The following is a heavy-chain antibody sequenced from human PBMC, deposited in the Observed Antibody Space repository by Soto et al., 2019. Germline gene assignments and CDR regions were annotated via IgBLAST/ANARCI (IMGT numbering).Heavy chain of an antibody. CDR2: ISYTGST. Sequence: SETLSLICTVSGDSFSSNSYYWGWIRQPPGKGLEWIGSISYTGSTYYNPSLRGRVTISIDTSKNQFSLKMSSVTAADTAVYYCARQGVLRGIFGSYFDYWGQGTLVTVSS. CDR1: GDSFSSNSYY. J-gene: IGHJ4*02. D-gene: IGHD3-10*01. V-gene: IGHV4-39*01. CDR3: ARQGVLRGIFGSYFDY.